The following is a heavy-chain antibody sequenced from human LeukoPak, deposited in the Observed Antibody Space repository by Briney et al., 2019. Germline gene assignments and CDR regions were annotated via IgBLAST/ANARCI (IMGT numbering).Heavy chain of an antibody. V-gene: IGHV3-48*04. CDR3: ARGDNWNSYYYYYMDV. CDR1: GFTFSSYS. D-gene: IGHD1-7*01. J-gene: IGHJ6*03. CDR2: ISTTSSSI. Sequence: GGSLRLSCAASGFTFSSYSMNWVRQAPGKGLEWVSYISTTSSSIYYAASVKGRFTISRDNAKSSLYLQMNSLRAEDTAVYYCARGDNWNSYYYYYMDVWGKGTTVTVSS.